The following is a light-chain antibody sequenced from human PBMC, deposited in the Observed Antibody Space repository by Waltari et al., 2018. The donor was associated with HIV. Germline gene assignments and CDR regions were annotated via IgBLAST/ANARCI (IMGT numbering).Light chain of an antibody. CDR2: GPS. CDR1: QSVRTN. V-gene: IGKV3-15*01. J-gene: IGKJ1*01. Sequence: EVVMTQSPETLSVSPGGRATLCCRASQSVRTNFAWYQQKPGQAPRLLIYGPSNRVTGVPDRFSGSGSGTEFNLTISSLQSEDFATYYCQQYNNWPPTFGQGTKVEIK. CDR3: QQYNNWPPT.